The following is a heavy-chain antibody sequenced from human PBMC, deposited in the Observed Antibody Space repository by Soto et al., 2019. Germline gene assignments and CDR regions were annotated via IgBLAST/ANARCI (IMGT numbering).Heavy chain of an antibody. Sequence: QVQLVRSGAEVKKPGSSVKVSCKASGGTFSSYAISWVRQAPGQGLEWMGGIIPIFGTANYAQKFQGRVTSTADESTSTADMELSSLRSEDTAVDYCATRHDKRWFGESDHNWGQGTLVTVSS. CDR1: GGTFSSYA. CDR2: IIPIFGTA. V-gene: IGHV1-69*01. J-gene: IGHJ4*02. D-gene: IGHD3-10*01. CDR3: ATRHDKRWFGESDHN.